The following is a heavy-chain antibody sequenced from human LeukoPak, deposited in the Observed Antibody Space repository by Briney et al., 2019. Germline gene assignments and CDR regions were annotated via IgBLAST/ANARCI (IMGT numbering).Heavy chain of an antibody. CDR3: ARLGDEIAVSGLKYYHYSHTDV. CDR2: IYYTGTT. D-gene: IGHD6-19*01. V-gene: IGHV4-59*01. Sequence: PSETLSLTCSVSGGSIRDFYCTWIRQPPGKGLEWIGYIYYTGTTNYSPSLRGRVIMSVDTSRNQFSLNLTSVTPADTAVYFCARLGDEIAVSGLKYYHYSHTDVWGSGTTVAVSS. J-gene: IGHJ6*03. CDR1: GGSIRDFY.